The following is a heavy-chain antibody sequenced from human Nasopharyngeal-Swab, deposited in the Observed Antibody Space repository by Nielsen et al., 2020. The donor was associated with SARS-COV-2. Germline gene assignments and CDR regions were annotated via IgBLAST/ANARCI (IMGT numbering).Heavy chain of an antibody. CDR1: GFTFSSYD. Sequence: GESLKISCAASGFTFSSYDMHWVRQATGKGLEWVSAIGTAGDTYYPGSVKGRFTISGENAKNSLYLQMNSLRAGDTAVYYCAREMGLYYDILTGYYKPYGMDVWGQGTTVTVSS. V-gene: IGHV3-13*01. CDR2: IGTAGDT. CDR3: AREMGLYYDILTGYYKPYGMDV. J-gene: IGHJ6*02. D-gene: IGHD3-9*01.